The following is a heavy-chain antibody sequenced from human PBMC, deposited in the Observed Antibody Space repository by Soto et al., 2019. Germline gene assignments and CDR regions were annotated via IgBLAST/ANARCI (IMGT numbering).Heavy chain of an antibody. CDR1: GYTFTAYY. CDR3: ARNMDYYYGPGSGNGHGV. Sequence: QVQLVQSGAEVKEPGDSVRVSCEASGYTFTAYYIHWVRQAPVQGLEWMGWINPKFGDTTYAQDFQGRLTFTRDMSISTVYMDLSRLTSDDTAIYYCARNMDYYYGPGSGNGHGVWGQGTTVNVFS. J-gene: IGHJ6*02. D-gene: IGHD3-10*01. CDR2: INPKFGDT. V-gene: IGHV1-2*02.